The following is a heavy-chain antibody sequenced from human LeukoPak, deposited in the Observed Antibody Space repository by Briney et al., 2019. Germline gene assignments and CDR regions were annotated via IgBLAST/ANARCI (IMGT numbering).Heavy chain of an antibody. Sequence: GASEKVSCKASGYTFTSNYIHWVRQAPPQGHEWVGMVYPRYGSTSYEQNSHDRVTVIRENSTGTEHTELSGLRSEDTAVYYCARDQECFDYWGQGTLVTVSS. D-gene: IGHD2/OR15-2a*01. CDR2: VYPRYGST. V-gene: IGHV1-46*01. J-gene: IGHJ4*02. CDR3: ARDQECFDY. CDR1: GYTFTSNY.